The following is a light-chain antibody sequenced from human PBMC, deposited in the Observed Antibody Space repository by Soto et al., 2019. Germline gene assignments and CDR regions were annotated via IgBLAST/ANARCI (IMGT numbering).Light chain of an antibody. V-gene: IGLV2-8*01. J-gene: IGLJ1*01. Sequence: QSVLTQPPSATGTPGQSVAISCTATSSDVGGYNYVSWYQQHPGKAPKVIIYEVSKRPSGGPDRFSGSKSGSTASLTVSGLQAEDEADYYCSSYAVTNIFVFGTGTKVTVL. CDR2: EVS. CDR1: SSDVGGYNY. CDR3: SSYAVTNIFV.